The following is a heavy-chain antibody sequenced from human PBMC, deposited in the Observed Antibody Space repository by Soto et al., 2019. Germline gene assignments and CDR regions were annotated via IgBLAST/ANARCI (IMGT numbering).Heavy chain of an antibody. V-gene: IGHV5-51*01. CDR1: GYNFNNYW. CDR3: AREPYYYDSSGSYVDP. J-gene: IGHJ5*02. D-gene: IGHD3-22*01. Sequence: PGESLKISCKVSGYNFNNYWIAWVRQMPGKGLEWMGIIHPSKSSTRYSPSFEGQVTISADESISTAYLQWSSLKASDTAMYYCAREPYYYDSSGSYVDPWGQGTLVTVSS. CDR2: IHPSKSST.